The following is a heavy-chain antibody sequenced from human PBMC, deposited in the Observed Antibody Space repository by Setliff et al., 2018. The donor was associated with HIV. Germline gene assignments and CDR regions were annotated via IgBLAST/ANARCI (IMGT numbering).Heavy chain of an antibody. CDR1: GYTFTSYD. Sequence: ASVKVSCKASGYTFTSYDIHWVRQAPGQGLEWMGWMNPNNGDTVYAQKFQGRVTMTRNTSITTAYMELSSLRSEDTAVYYCVRDLAATNMVRGRLYHYYYMDVWGKGTTVTVSS. CDR3: VRDLAATNMVRGRLYHYYYMDV. V-gene: IGHV1-8*02. J-gene: IGHJ6*03. CDR2: MNPNNGDT. D-gene: IGHD3-10*01.